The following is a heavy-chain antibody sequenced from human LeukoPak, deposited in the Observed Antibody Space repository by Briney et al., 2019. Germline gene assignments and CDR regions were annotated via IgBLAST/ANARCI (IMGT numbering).Heavy chain of an antibody. V-gene: IGHV4-39*01. CDR3: AKHNGGGVGSYVAPGPPDYFDY. J-gene: IGHJ4*02. D-gene: IGHD1-26*01. CDR1: GDITHY. CDR2: IYFSGSA. Sequence: PSETLSLTCTVSGDITHYWGWIRQPPGKGLECIGSIYFSGSAYYNPSLRRRVTISLDTSKKQLSLKLNSVTAADTAVYYCAKHNGGGVGSYVAPGPPDYFDYWGQGTLVTVSS.